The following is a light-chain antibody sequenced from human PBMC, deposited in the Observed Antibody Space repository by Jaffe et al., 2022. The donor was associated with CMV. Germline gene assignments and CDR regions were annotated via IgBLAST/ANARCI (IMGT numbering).Light chain of an antibody. CDR2: DTS. CDR3: HQYKNYPRT. Sequence: DIQMTQSPSSVSASVGDRVTITCRASQDIGRYVAWFQQRPGKAPESLIYDTSNLRSGVPSRFSGTRSGTAFTLTITNLQPDDFATYYCHQYKNYPRTFGQGTRVEL. V-gene: IGKV1-16*01. CDR1: QDIGRY. J-gene: IGKJ1*01.